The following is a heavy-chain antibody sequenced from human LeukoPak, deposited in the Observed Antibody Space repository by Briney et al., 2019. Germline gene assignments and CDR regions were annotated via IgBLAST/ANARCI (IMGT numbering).Heavy chain of an antibody. CDR2: ISGRGDRT. V-gene: IGHV3-23*01. CDR3: AKAFDRYGEDRHYFDY. D-gene: IGHD4-17*01. Sequence: HPGGSLRLSCAASGFTFSSYGMHWVRQAPGKGLEWVSGISGRGDRTYYADSVKGRFPISRDNSKNTLYLQMNSLRPEDTAVYYCAKAFDRYGEDRHYFDYWGQGTLVTVSS. J-gene: IGHJ4*02. CDR1: GFTFSSYG.